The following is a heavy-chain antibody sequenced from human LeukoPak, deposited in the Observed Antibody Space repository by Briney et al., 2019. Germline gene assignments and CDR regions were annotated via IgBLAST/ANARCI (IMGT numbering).Heavy chain of an antibody. CDR1: GFTFSSFA. D-gene: IGHD3-9*01. Sequence: GGSLRLSCAASGFTFSSFAMSWVRRPPGKGLQWVSAISKSGASTDYADSVKGRFTISRDNSKSTLYLQMNGLRAEDTAIYYCAKDAGGTSYYPFDYWGQGTPVTVSS. V-gene: IGHV3-23*01. J-gene: IGHJ4*02. CDR2: ISKSGAST. CDR3: AKDAGGTSYYPFDY.